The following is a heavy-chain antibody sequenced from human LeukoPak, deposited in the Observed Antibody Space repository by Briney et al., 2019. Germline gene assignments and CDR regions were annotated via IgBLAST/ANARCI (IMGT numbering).Heavy chain of an antibody. CDR2: INHSGST. D-gene: IGHD3-3*01. CDR3: AIFTIFGVVIMDY. Sequence: SETLSLTCSVSGGSISSNYWSWIRQSPGKGLEWIGEINHSGSTNYNPSLKSRVTISVDTSKNQFSLKLSSVTAADTAVYYCAIFTIFGVVIMDYWGQGTLVTVSS. V-gene: IGHV4-34*01. CDR1: GGSISSNY. J-gene: IGHJ4*02.